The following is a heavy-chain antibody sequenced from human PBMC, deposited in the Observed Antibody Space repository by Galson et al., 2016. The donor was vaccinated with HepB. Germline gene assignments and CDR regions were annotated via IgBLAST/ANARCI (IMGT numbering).Heavy chain of an antibody. J-gene: IGHJ4*02. CDR1: GFTFNSYA. D-gene: IGHD2-2*01. CDR3: AKGTLEDCSGARCYSFDY. CDR2: SIGSGVDT. V-gene: IGHV3-23*01. Sequence: SLRLSCAASGFTFNSYAMNWVRHIPGKGLEWVASSIGSGVDTYHADSVKGRFTISRDNSKNTLYLQMNSLRADDTAVSYCAKGTLEDCSGARCYSFDYWGQGTLVTVPS.